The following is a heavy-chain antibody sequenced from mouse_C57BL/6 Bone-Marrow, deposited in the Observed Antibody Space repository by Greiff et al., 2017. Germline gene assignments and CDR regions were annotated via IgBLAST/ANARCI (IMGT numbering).Heavy chain of an antibody. J-gene: IGHJ3*01. Sequence: EVKLMESGPELVKPGASVKMSCKASGYTFTDYNMHWVKQTPGKSLEWIGSINPNNGCTSYNQNFKGQATLTVNKSSSTAYLELRSLTSEDSAVYYCARLGDYPWFAYWGQGTLVTVSA. D-gene: IGHD2-4*01. CDR1: GYTFTDYN. V-gene: IGHV1-22*01. CDR2: INPNNGCT. CDR3: ARLGDYPWFAY.